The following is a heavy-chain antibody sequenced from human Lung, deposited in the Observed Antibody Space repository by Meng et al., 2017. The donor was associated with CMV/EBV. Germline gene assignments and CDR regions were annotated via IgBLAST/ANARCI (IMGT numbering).Heavy chain of an antibody. J-gene: IGHJ6*02. CDR2: IKQDGSEK. CDR1: GFTFRNYW. Sequence: GGSLRLXCEVSGFTFRNYWMSWVRQSPGKGLEWVANIKQDGSEKNYVDSVRGRFTISRDNAKNSLWLHMNSLRAEDSAVYYFSSLSSNCGMDVWGQGTTVTVSS. V-gene: IGHV3-7*01. CDR3: SSLSSNCGMDV.